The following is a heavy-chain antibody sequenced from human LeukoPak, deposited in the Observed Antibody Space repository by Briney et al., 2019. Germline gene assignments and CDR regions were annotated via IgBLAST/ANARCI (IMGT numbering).Heavy chain of an antibody. CDR1: GFTFSAYW. J-gene: IGHJ4*02. D-gene: IGHD6-25*01. CDR2: IHKDGHNT. Sequence: GGSLRLPCAASGFTFSAYWMHWVRQAPGTGLMWVSRIHKDGHNTWYADSVTGRFTISRDNAKNTVYLQLNSLRVEDTAVYYCARESEAAGTYYLDHWGQGNLVTVSS. V-gene: IGHV3-74*01. CDR3: ARESEAAGTYYLDH.